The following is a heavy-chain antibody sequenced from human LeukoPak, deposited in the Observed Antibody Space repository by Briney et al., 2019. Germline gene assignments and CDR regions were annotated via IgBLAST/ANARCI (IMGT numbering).Heavy chain of an antibody. Sequence: SVKVSCKASGGTFSSYAISWVRQAPGQGLEWMGGIIPIFGTANYAQKFQGRVTITADESTSTAYMELSSLRSEDTAVYYCARGDYDSSGYSFVSSWGQGTLVTVST. V-gene: IGHV1-69*01. CDR3: ARGDYDSSGYSFVSS. J-gene: IGHJ5*02. D-gene: IGHD3-22*01. CDR2: IIPIFGTA. CDR1: GGTFSSYA.